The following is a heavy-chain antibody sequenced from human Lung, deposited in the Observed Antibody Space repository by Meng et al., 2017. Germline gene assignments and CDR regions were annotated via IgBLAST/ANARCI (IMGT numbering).Heavy chain of an antibody. Sequence: QAPLLRWGAGLLKPSATLSLTCVVSGGSFSDYYWSWIRQPPGKGLEWIGEINHSGSTNYNPSLESRATISVDTSQNNLSLKLSSVTAADSAVYYCARGPTTMAHDFDYWGQGTLVTVSS. J-gene: IGHJ4*02. CDR2: INHSGST. V-gene: IGHV4-34*01. D-gene: IGHD4-11*01. CDR1: GGSFSDYY. CDR3: ARGPTTMAHDFDY.